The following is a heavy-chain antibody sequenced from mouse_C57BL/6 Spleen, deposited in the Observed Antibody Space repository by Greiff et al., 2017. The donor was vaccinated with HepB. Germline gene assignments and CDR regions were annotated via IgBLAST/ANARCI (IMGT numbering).Heavy chain of an antibody. CDR3: ARPRQLRGGDFDY. V-gene: IGHV1-22*01. Sequence: EVQLQQSGPELVKPGASVKMSCKASGYTFTDYNMHWVKQSHGKSLEWIGYINPNNGGTSYNQKFKGKATLTVNKSSSTAYMELRSLTSEDSAVYYCARPRQLRGGDFDYWGQGTTLTVSS. J-gene: IGHJ2*01. CDR1: GYTFTDYN. D-gene: IGHD3-2*02. CDR2: INPNNGGT.